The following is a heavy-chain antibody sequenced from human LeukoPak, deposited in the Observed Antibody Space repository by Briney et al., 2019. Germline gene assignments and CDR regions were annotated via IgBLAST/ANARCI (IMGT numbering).Heavy chain of an antibody. D-gene: IGHD2-15*01. CDR3: AREVRGLDY. CDR1: GFSFNNYA. CDR2: IIGSSGTT. Sequence: PGGSLRLSCVASGFSFNNYAMSWVRQAPGKGLEWVSLIIGSSGTTFYADSVKGRFTISRDNSKNTLYLQMNSLRGEDTAVYYCAREVRGLDYWGQGTLVTVSS. V-gene: IGHV3-23*01. J-gene: IGHJ4*02.